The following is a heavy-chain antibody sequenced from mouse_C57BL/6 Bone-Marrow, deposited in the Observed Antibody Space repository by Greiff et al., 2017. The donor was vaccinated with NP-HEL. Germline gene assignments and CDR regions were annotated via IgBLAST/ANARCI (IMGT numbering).Heavy chain of an antibody. Sequence: EVQRVESGGGLVQPKGSLKLSCAASGFTFNTYAMHWVRQAPGKGLEWVARIRSTSSNYATSYADSVKNRFTISRDESKSMLYLQMNNLKTEDTAMYYCVRDYYDYDKGMDYWGQGTSVTVSS. V-gene: IGHV10-3*01. J-gene: IGHJ4*01. CDR2: IRSTSSNYAT. CDR3: VRDYYDYDKGMDY. D-gene: IGHD2-4*01. CDR1: GFTFNTYA.